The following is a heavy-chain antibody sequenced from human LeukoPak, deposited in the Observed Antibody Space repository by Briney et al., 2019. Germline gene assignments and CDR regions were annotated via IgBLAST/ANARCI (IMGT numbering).Heavy chain of an antibody. CDR2: ISWNSKNI. V-gene: IGHV3-9*01. Sequence: GGSLRLSCAASGFTFDDYAVFWVRQAPGKGLEWVSGISWNSKNIGYAASVKGRFTTSRDNAKNSLYLQMNSLRAEDTAFYYCAKGNRDSSGFYYYYGMDVWGQGTTVTVSS. CDR3: AKGNRDSSGFYYYYGMDV. D-gene: IGHD3-22*01. J-gene: IGHJ6*02. CDR1: GFTFDDYA.